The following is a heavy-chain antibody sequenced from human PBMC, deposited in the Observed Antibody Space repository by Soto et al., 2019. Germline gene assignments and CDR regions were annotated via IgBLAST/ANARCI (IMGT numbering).Heavy chain of an antibody. CDR1: GFTFSDYW. J-gene: IGHJ6*02. CDR3: ASNYSYAEGYYFYGIDV. Sequence: GGSLRLSYGASGFTFSDYWMTWVRQAPGKGLEWVANIKKDGSDKFYVDSVKGRFTISRDNAKNTLHLQMNSLGAEDTAVYYCASNYSYAEGYYFYGIDVWGQGTMVTVFS. V-gene: IGHV3-7*02. CDR2: IKKDGSDK. D-gene: IGHD2-21*01.